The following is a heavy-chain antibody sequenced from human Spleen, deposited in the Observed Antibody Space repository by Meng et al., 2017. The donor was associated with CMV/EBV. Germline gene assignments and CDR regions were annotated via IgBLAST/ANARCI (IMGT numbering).Heavy chain of an antibody. CDR1: GFAFSTDA. J-gene: IGHJ3*02. CDR3: ARSGIAVAGIAFDI. D-gene: IGHD6-19*01. CDR2: IYSGGSAT. V-gene: IGHV3-23*03. Sequence: GGSLRLSCAASGFAFSTDAMTWVRQAPGKGLEWVSVIYSGGSATYHADSVKGRFTISRDNSKNTLYLQMNSLRAEDTAVYYCARSGIAVAGIAFDIWGQGTMVTVSS.